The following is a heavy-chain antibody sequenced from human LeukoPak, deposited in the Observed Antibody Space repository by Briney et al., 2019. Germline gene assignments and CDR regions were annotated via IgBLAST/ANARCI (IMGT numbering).Heavy chain of an antibody. J-gene: IGHJ4*02. Sequence: WASVKVSCKASEYTFTSYDINWVRQATGQGLEWMGWMNPNSGNTGYAQKFQGRVTMTRSTSINTAYMELNSLTSEDTAVYYCARSSVGARRRIDYWGQGTLVTVSS. V-gene: IGHV1-8*01. CDR3: ARSSVGARRRIDY. CDR2: MNPNSGNT. CDR1: EYTFTSYD. D-gene: IGHD1-26*01.